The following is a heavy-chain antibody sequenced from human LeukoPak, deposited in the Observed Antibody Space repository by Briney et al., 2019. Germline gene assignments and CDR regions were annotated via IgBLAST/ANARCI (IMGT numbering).Heavy chain of an antibody. J-gene: IGHJ4*02. D-gene: IGHD6-19*01. V-gene: IGHV1-18*01. Sequence: ASLRLSCAASGFTFTSFAISWVRQAPGQGLEWVGWISTTDGNTNYAHKLKGRFTMTTDTSTNRLYMDVRSLRSDDTALYYCARDRADSAWHTTFDYWGQGTLVTVSS. CDR3: ARDRADSAWHTTFDY. CDR1: GFTFTSFA. CDR2: ISTTDGNT.